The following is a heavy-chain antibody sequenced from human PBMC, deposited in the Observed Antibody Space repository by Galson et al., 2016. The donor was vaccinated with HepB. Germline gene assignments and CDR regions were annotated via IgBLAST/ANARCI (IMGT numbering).Heavy chain of an antibody. J-gene: IGHJ6*04. CDR3: AKGKRRSSSYFYYSAIDV. D-gene: IGHD6-6*01. CDR2: INWNGADT. V-gene: IGHV3-9*01. Sequence: SLRLSCAASGFTFDDYAMHWVRQVPGKGLEWVSGINWNGADTGYADSVKGRFTISRDSAKNSLNLQMDSLRGEDTAFYFCAKGKRRSSSYFYYSAIDVWGKGTTVIVSS. CDR1: GFTFDDYA.